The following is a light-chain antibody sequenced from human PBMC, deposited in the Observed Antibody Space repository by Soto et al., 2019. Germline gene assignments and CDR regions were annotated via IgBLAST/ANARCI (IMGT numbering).Light chain of an antibody. Sequence: VPTQPPSGNGIAAQWVHNAFSARRNNIGSNTVNSDRQLPGTAPNLLINSNNQRPSGVPDRFSGSKSGTSASLAISGFQSEDEAAYYCASWGDRLNGYVFGTGTKVTVL. J-gene: IGLJ1*01. V-gene: IGLV1-44*01. CDR2: SNN. CDR3: ASWGDRLNGYV. CDR1: RNNIGSNT.